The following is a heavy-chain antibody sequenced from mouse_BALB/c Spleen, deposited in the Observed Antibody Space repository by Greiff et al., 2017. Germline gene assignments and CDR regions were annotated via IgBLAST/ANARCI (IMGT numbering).Heavy chain of an antibody. Sequence: EVQLVESGAELVKPGASVKLSCTASGFNIKDTYMHWVKQRPEQGLEWIGRIDPANGNTKYDPKFQGKATITADTSSNTAYLQLSSLTSEDTAVYYCARTATDYAMDYWGQGTSVTVSS. CDR2: IDPANGNT. J-gene: IGHJ4*01. V-gene: IGHV14-3*02. D-gene: IGHD1-2*01. CDR3: ARTATDYAMDY. CDR1: GFNIKDTY.